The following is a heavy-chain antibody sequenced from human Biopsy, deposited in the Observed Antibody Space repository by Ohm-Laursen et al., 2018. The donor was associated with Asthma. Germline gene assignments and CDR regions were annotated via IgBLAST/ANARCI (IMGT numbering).Heavy chain of an antibody. J-gene: IGHJ4*02. CDR1: GGSISSGGYS. D-gene: IGHD5-24*01. CDR2: IYHSGST. CDR3: ARVKDGYNFDY. Sequence: QTLSLTCAVSGGSISSGGYSWSWIRQPPGKGLKWIGYIYHSGSTYYNPSLKSRVTISVDRSKNQFSLKLSSVTAADTAVYYCARVKDGYNFDYWGQGTLVTVSS. V-gene: IGHV4-30-2*01.